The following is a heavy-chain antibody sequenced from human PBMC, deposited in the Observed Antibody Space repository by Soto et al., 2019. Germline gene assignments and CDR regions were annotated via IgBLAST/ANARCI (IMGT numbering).Heavy chain of an antibody. Sequence: QVQLVQSGAEVMKPGASVKVSCKASGYTFTNYDINWVRQATGQGLEWMGWTTPASGNTGYAQNFQGRVTMTRDTSRGTACMERTGLGTEDTVVYYGARNQRRNGKDWSDAWGQGTLFTVSS. V-gene: IGHV1-8*01. CDR2: TTPASGNT. CDR1: GYTFTNYD. CDR3: ARNQRRNGKDWSDA. J-gene: IGHJ5*02.